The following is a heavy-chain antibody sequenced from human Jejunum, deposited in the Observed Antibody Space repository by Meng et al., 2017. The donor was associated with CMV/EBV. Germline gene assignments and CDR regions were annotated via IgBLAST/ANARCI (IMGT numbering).Heavy chain of an antibody. J-gene: IGHJ4*02. CDR2: VRYDGAT. CDR3: TRDTGGIHMVYYVNF. CDR1: GDSVITSNDF. V-gene: IGHV4-39*07. D-gene: IGHD3-10*02. Sequence: QLQLQESGPGLVKPSATLSLTCTVSGDSVITSNDFWGWIRQPPGKGLECITNVRYDGATYYNPSLKTRVTISLDTSKNQFSLRLTSVTAADTAVYYCTRDTGGIHMVYYVNFWGQGTLVTVSS.